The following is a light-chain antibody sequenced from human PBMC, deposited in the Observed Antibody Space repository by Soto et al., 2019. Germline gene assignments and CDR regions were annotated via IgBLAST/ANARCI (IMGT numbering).Light chain of an antibody. V-gene: IGKV3-20*01. CDR2: GAS. CDR1: QSVSSTY. Sequence: ETVLTQSPGTLSLSPGERATLSCRASQSVSSTYLGWYQQKPGQAPRLLIYGASSRATGIPDRFSGSGSGSDFTLTVSRLEPEDFAVYFCQQYGSSRWTFGEGTKVEIK. J-gene: IGKJ1*01. CDR3: QQYGSSRWT.